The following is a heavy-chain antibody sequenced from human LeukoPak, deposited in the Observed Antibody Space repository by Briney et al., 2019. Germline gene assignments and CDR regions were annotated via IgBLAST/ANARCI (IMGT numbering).Heavy chain of an antibody. CDR3: ARQGGRSSWYPNYYYYMDV. CDR1: GGSISSFY. CDR2: IYTSGST. D-gene: IGHD6-13*01. J-gene: IGHJ6*03. V-gene: IGHV4-4*07. Sequence: SETLSLTCTVSGGSISSFYWSWIRQPAGKGLEWIGRIYTSGSTNYNPSLKSRVTISVDTSKNQFSLKLSSVTAADTAVYYCARQGGRSSWYPNYYYYMDVWGKGTTVTVSS.